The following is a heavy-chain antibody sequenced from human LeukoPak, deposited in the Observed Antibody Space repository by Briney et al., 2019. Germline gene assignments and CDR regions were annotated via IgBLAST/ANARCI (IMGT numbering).Heavy chain of an antibody. CDR1: GGSISSSNW. CDR2: IYHSGST. V-gene: IGHV4-4*02. Sequence: PSETLSLTCAVSGGSISSSNWWSWVRQPPGKGLEWIGEIYHSGSTNYNPSLKSRVTISVDKSKNQFSLKLSSVTAADTAVYYCARTLYVDTAMENHGAFDIWGQGTMVTVSS. J-gene: IGHJ3*02. CDR3: ARTLYVDTAMENHGAFDI. D-gene: IGHD5-18*01.